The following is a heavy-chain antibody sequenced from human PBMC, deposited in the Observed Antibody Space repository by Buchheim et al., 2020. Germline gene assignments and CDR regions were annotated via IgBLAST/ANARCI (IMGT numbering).Heavy chain of an antibody. CDR2: IYPSGNT. J-gene: IGHJ4*02. V-gene: IGHV4-61*02. Sequence: QVQLQESGPGLVKPSQTLSLTCSVSGGSISSGSYHWSWIRQPAGKGLEWIGRIYPSGNTNYNPSLKRRVTLSVDTSKNQFSLNLSSVTAADTAVYYCAQWLVFWGQGTL. CDR3: AQWLVF. D-gene: IGHD6-19*01. CDR1: GGSISSGSYH.